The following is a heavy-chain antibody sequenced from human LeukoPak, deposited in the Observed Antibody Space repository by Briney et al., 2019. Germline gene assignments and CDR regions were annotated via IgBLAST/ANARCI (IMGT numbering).Heavy chain of an antibody. CDR3: ATTVTTRYYFDY. CDR1: GGSISSSSYY. V-gene: IGHV4-39*01. J-gene: IGHJ4*02. Sequence: SETLSLTCTVSGGSISSSSYYWGWIRQPPGKGLEWIGNMYYSGSTYYNPSLKSRVTISVDTYKSRFSLKLSSVTAADTAVYYCATTVTTRYYFDYWGQGTLVTVSS. CDR2: MYYSGST. D-gene: IGHD4-17*01.